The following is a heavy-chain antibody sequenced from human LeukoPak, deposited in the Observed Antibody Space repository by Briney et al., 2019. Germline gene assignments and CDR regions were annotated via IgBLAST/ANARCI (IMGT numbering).Heavy chain of an antibody. Sequence: PGGSLRLSCAASGFTFSSYAMHWVRQAPGKGLEYVSAISSNGGSTYYANSVKGRFTISRDNSKNTLYLQMGSLRAEDMAVYCCARVSIFGYFDYWGQGTLVTVSS. CDR3: ARVSIFGYFDY. CDR2: ISSNGGST. V-gene: IGHV3-64*01. CDR1: GFTFSSYA. D-gene: IGHD3-3*01. J-gene: IGHJ4*02.